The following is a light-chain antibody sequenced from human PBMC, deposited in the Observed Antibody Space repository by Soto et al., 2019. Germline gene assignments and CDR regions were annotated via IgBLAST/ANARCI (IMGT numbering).Light chain of an antibody. J-gene: IGLJ2*01. Sequence: QSALTQPPSASGSPGQSVTISCTGTSSDVGGYKYVSWYQHHPGEVPKLMIYEVSERPSGVPDRFSGSKSGNTASLTVSGLRAEDEADYYCSSYAGNDNFVFGGETQLTVL. CDR1: SSDVGGYKY. CDR2: EVS. CDR3: SSYAGNDNFV. V-gene: IGLV2-8*01.